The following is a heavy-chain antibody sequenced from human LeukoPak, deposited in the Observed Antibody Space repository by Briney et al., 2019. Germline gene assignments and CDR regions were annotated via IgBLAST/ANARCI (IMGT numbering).Heavy chain of an antibody. V-gene: IGHV1-69*05. CDR3: ARGIAVAGPWYYMDV. CDR2: IIPIFGTA. J-gene: IGHJ6*03. Sequence: SVKVPCKASGGTFSSYAISWVRQAPGQGLEWMGGIIPIFGTANYAQKSQGRVTITTDESTSTAYMELSSLRSEDTAVYYCARGIAVAGPWYYMDVWGKGTTVTVSS. D-gene: IGHD6-19*01. CDR1: GGTFSSYA.